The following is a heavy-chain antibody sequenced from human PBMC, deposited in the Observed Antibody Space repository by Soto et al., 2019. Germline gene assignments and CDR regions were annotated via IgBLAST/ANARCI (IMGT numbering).Heavy chain of an antibody. D-gene: IGHD2-21*02. CDR1: GYTFTSYA. CDR2: INAGNGNT. Sequence: ASVKVSCKASGYTFTSYAMHWVRQAPGQRLEWMGWINAGNGNTKYSQKFQGRVTITRDTSASTAYMELSSLRSEDTAVYYCASTYYNPSLKSRVTISVDTSKNQFSLKLSSVTAADTAVYYCARDLALNYHDSSGYYPRGDYYGMDVWGQGTTVTVSS. V-gene: IGHV1-3*01. CDR3: ASTYYNPSLKSRVTISVDTSKNQFSLKLSSVTAADTAVYYCARDLALNYHDSSGYYPRGDYYGMDV. J-gene: IGHJ6*02.